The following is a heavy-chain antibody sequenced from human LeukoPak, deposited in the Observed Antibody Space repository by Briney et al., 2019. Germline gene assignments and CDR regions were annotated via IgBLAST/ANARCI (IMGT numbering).Heavy chain of an antibody. CDR2: IYGGGST. CDR1: GFTFSSYA. J-gene: IGHJ4*02. Sequence: GGSLRPSCAASGFTFSSYAMSWVRQAPGKGLEWVSVIYGGGSTYYADSVKGRFTISRDTPKNTLYLQMNSLRVEDTAVYYCASWPVGWYGEDSWGQGTLVTVSS. D-gene: IGHD6-19*01. CDR3: ASWPVGWYGEDS. V-gene: IGHV3-23*03.